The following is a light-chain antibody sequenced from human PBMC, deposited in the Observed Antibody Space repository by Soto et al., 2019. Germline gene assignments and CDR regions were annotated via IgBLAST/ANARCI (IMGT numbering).Light chain of an antibody. CDR1: QSVFSN. Sequence: EIVMTQSPATLSVSPGERATLSCRASQSVFSNLAWYQQKPGQAPRLLIYSASTRATGIPARFSGSGSGTEFTLTISSLQSEDFAVYYCQQYNEWPLTFGGGTKVEIK. J-gene: IGKJ4*01. V-gene: IGKV3-15*01. CDR2: SAS. CDR3: QQYNEWPLT.